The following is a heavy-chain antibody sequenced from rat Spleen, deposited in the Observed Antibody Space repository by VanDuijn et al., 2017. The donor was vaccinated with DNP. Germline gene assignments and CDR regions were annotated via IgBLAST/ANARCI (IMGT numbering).Heavy chain of an antibody. V-gene: IGHV2S12*01. CDR2: ISSGGIT. J-gene: IGHJ4*01. CDR1: GFSLTNYG. Sequence: QVQLKESGPGLVQPSQTLSLTCTVSGFSLTNYGVSWVRQPPGKGLEWIAAISSGGITFYNSALKSRLSISRDTSKTQVFLKMNSLQTEDTAIYFCTRDSYAHDYAMDAWGQGTSVTVSS. CDR3: TRDSYAHDYAMDA. D-gene: IGHD1-12*01.